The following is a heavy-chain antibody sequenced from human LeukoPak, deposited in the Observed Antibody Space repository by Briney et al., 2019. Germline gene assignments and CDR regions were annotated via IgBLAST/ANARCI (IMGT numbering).Heavy chain of an antibody. V-gene: IGHV3-23*01. D-gene: IGHD3-3*01. Sequence: PGGCLRLSCAASGFTFSSYAMSWVRQAPGKGLEWVSAISGSGGSTYYADSVKGRFTISRDNSKNTLYLQMNSLRAEDTAVYYCAKWARPVYYDFWSGYFDAFDIWGQGTMVTVSS. CDR3: AKWARPVYYDFWSGYFDAFDI. CDR1: GFTFSSYA. CDR2: ISGSGGST. J-gene: IGHJ3*02.